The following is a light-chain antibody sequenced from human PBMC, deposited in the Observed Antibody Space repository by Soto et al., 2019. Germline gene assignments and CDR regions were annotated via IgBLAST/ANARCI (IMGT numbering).Light chain of an antibody. Sequence: EIVLTQSPATLSLSPGERATLSCRASQSVSSYLAWYQQKPGQAPRLLIYDASNRATGIPARFSGSGSGTDFNINISSLEPEDFAVYYCQQRSNWPPYTFGQGTNLEIK. CDR2: DAS. V-gene: IGKV3-11*01. CDR3: QQRSNWPPYT. CDR1: QSVSSY. J-gene: IGKJ2*01.